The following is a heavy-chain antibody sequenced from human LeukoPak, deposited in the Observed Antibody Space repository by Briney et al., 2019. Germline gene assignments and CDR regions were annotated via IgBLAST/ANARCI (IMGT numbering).Heavy chain of an antibody. Sequence: GGSLRLSCAASGFTFSSYSMNWVRQAPGKGLEWVSSISSSSSYIYYADSVKGRFTISRDNAKNSLYLQMNSLRAEDTAVYYCARARRRCTNGVCSYYYYMDVWGKGTTVTVS. J-gene: IGHJ6*03. CDR3: ARARRRCTNGVCSYYYYMDV. V-gene: IGHV3-21*01. CDR1: GFTFSSYS. D-gene: IGHD2-8*01. CDR2: ISSSSSYI.